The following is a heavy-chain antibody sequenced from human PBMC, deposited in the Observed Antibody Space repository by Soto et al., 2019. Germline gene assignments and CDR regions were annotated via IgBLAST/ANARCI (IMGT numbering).Heavy chain of an antibody. CDR2: ISYDGSNK. Sequence: GGSLRLSCAASGFTFSSYAMHWVRQAPGKGLEWVAVISYDGSNKYYADSVKGRFTISRDNSKNTLYLQMNSLRLEDTAVYDCARVSKKSLALDPWGHRTQVTVSS. CDR1: GFTFSSYA. D-gene: IGHD1-1*01. CDR3: ARVSKKSLALDP. J-gene: IGHJ5*02. V-gene: IGHV3-30-3*01.